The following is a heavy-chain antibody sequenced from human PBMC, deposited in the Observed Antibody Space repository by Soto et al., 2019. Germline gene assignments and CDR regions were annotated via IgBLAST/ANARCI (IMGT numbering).Heavy chain of an antibody. CDR1: GFAVSKNY. CDR3: ARGYCISNSCYVAWLDP. CDR2: IYPGGTT. D-gene: IGHD2-2*01. V-gene: IGHV3-53*01. Sequence: HPGGSLRLSCAASGFAVSKNYMNWVRQAPGKGLEWVSVIYPGGTTYYTDSVKGRFTISRDDSKNTLYLQMNSLRVEDTAVYYCARGYCISNSCYVAWLDPWGQGSLVTVSS. J-gene: IGHJ5*02.